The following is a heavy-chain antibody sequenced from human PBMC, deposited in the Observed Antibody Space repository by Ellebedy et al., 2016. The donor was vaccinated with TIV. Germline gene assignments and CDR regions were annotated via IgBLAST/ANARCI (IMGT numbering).Heavy chain of an antibody. V-gene: IGHV3-7*01. CDR1: GFSFSSYW. J-gene: IGHJ3*02. Sequence: GGSLRLSCAASGFSFSSYWMSWVRQPPGKGLEWVANINQDGSDKYYVDSVKGRFTISRDNAKNSLYLQMSSLRVEDTAVYYCATDGSYGDYRSPTHAFVMWGQGTMVAVSS. CDR3: ATDGSYGDYRSPTHAFVM. D-gene: IGHD4-17*01. CDR2: INQDGSDK.